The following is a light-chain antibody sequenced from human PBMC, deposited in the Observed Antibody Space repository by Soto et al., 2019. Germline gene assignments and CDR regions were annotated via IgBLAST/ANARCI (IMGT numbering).Light chain of an antibody. CDR3: QQYGSSPVT. J-gene: IGKJ1*01. V-gene: IGKV3-20*01. CDR2: GAS. Sequence: EIVLTQSPGTLSLSPGERATLSCRASQSVSSSYLAWYQQKHGQAPGLVIYGASSRATGIPDRFSGSGSGTDFTLTISRLEPEDFAVYYCQQYGSSPVTFGQGTKVEIK. CDR1: QSVSSSY.